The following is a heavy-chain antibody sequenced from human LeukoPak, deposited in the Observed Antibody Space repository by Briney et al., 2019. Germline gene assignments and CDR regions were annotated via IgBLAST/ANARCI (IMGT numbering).Heavy chain of an antibody. CDR2: IYSGGIT. V-gene: IGHV3-66*01. D-gene: IGHD5-18*01. CDR1: GFTVSSNY. J-gene: IGHJ4*02. Sequence: PGGSLRLSCAASGFTVSSNYMSWVRQAPGKGLEWVSVIYSGGITYYADSVKGRFTISRDNSKNTLYLQMNSLRAEDTAVFYCVREKYSYGPFDYWGQGTLVTVSS. CDR3: VREKYSYGPFDY.